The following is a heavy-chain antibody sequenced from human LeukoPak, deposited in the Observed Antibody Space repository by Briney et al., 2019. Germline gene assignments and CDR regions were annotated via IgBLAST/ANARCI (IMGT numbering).Heavy chain of an antibody. CDR2: INPNSGGT. Sequence: VSVKVSCKASGYTFTGYYMHWVRQAPGQGLEWMGWINPNSGGTNYAQKFQGRVTMTRDTSISTAYMELSRLRSDDTAVYYCAREVTVSLGNNWFDPWGQGTLVTVSS. CDR3: AREVTVSLGNNWFDP. J-gene: IGHJ5*02. CDR1: GYTFTGYY. D-gene: IGHD2-8*01. V-gene: IGHV1-2*02.